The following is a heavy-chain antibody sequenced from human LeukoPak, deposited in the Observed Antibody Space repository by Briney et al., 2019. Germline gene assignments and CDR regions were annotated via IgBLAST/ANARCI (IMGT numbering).Heavy chain of an antibody. CDR2: IYHSGST. J-gene: IGHJ4*02. V-gene: IGHV4-30-2*01. D-gene: IGHD3-3*02. CDR1: GGSISSGGYY. CDR3: ARGLHLFDY. Sequence: SETLSLTCTVSGGSISSGGYYWSWIRQPPGKGLEWIGYIYHSGSTYYNPSLKSRVTISVDRSKNQFSLKLSSVTAADTAVYYCARGLHLFDYWGQGTLVTVSS.